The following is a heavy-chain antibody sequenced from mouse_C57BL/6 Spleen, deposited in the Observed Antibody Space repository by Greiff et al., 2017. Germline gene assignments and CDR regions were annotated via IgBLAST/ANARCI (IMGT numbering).Heavy chain of an antibody. J-gene: IGHJ3*01. V-gene: IGHV1-69*01. CDR1: GYTFTSYW. D-gene: IGHD1-1*01. CDR2: IDPSDSYT. CDR3: ASQGGFYYGSSSWFAY. Sequence: QVQLQQPGAELVLPGASVKLSCKASGYTFTSYWMHWVKQRPGQGLEWIGEIDPSDSYTNYNQKFKGKSTLTVDKSSSTAYMQLSSLTSEDSAVYYCASQGGFYYGSSSWFAYWGQGTLVTVSA.